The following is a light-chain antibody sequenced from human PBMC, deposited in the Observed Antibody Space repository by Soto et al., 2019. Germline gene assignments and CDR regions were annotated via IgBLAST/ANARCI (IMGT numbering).Light chain of an antibody. V-gene: IGKV3-15*01. CDR2: GAS. CDR3: QQYNNWPPIT. Sequence: EVVMTQSPATLSVSPGETAILSCRASQSVSNDLAWYQQKPGQAPRLLIYGASNRATGVPARFSGSGSGTDFTLTISSLQSEDFALYHCQQYNNWPPITVGQGTRLEIK. CDR1: QSVSND. J-gene: IGKJ5*01.